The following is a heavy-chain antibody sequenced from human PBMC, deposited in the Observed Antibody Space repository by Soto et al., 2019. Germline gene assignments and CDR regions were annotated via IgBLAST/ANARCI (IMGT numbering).Heavy chain of an antibody. CDR2: INYDGSEK. CDR3: LSAGSAVS. V-gene: IGHV3-7*05. J-gene: IGHJ4*02. D-gene: IGHD3-10*01. CDR1: GFTLSNYW. Sequence: EVQLVESGGGLVQPGGSLRLSCAASGFTLSNYWMTWVRQAPGKGLEWVANINYDGSEKNYVDSVKGRSTISRDNTRNSLALQMNTLRAEDTAVYYCLSAGSAVSWGQGTLVTVSS.